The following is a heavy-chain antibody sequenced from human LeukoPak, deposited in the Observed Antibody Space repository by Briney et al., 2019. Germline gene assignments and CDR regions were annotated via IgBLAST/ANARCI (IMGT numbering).Heavy chain of an antibody. D-gene: IGHD6-13*01. V-gene: IGHV3-23*01. CDR2: ISGSGGST. J-gene: IGHJ6*03. CDR1: GFTFSSYA. CDR3: TTGIAEPRYYYYMDV. Sequence: GGSLRLSCAASGFTFSSYAMSWVRQAPGKGLEWVSAISGSGGSTYYADSVKGRFTISRDNSKNTLYLQMNSLRAEDTAVYYCTTGIAEPRYYYYMDVWGKGTTVTVSS.